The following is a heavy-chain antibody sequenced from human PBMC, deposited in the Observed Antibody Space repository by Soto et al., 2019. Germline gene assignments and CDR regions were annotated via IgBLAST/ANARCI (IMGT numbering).Heavy chain of an antibody. V-gene: IGHV3-73*01. Sequence: GGSLRLSCAASGFTFSGSAMHWVRQASGKGLEWVGRCRSKANSYATAYAASVKGRFTISRDDSKHTAYLQRNSLKTEDTAVYYCTRPPYDYVPFEIWGQGTMVTVSS. CDR3: TRPPYDYVPFEI. D-gene: IGHD3-16*01. CDR1: GFTFSGSA. J-gene: IGHJ3*02. CDR2: CRSKANSYAT.